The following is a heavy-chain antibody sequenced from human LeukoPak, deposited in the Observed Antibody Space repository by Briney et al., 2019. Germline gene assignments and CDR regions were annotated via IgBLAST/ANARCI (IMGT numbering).Heavy chain of an antibody. CDR3: ASDRNSNNWFFY. J-gene: IGHJ5*01. CDR1: GFTFSTYA. D-gene: IGHD6-13*01. V-gene: IGHV3-23*01. Sequence: GGSLRLSCAASGFTFSTYAMGWVRQAPGKGLEWVSTISGSDGSTDYADSVEGRFTISRDSSKNTLYLQMNTLRAEDTAIYYCASDRNSNNWFFYWGQGTLVTVSS. CDR2: ISGSDGST.